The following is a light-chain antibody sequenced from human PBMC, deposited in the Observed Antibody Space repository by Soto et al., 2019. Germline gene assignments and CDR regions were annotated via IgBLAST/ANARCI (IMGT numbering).Light chain of an antibody. Sequence: DIRMTQSPSSVSASVGDRVIITCRASQDISRWLVWYQQKPGRAPNLLIYSASSLLSGVPSRFSGSGSGTDFTLTISNLQPEDFATYYCQQASSFAITFGGGTKVEI. CDR3: QQASSFAIT. V-gene: IGKV1-12*01. J-gene: IGKJ4*01. CDR1: QDISRW. CDR2: SAS.